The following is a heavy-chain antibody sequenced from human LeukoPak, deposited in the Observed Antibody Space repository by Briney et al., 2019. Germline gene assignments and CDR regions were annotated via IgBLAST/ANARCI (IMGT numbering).Heavy chain of an antibody. Sequence: GGSLRLSCAASGFTFSSYAMHWVRQAPGKGLEWVAVISYDGSNKYYADSVKGRFTISRDNSKNTLYLQMNSLRAEDTAVYYCARDAALNHWGQGTLVTVSS. J-gene: IGHJ5*02. CDR3: ARDAALNH. CDR2: ISYDGSNK. D-gene: IGHD2-8*01. CDR1: GFTFSSYA. V-gene: IGHV3-30*04.